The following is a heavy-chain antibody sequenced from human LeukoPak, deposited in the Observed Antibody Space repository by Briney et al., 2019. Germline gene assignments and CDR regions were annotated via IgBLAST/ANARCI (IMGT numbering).Heavy chain of an antibody. J-gene: IGHJ4*02. V-gene: IGHV4-30-2*01. CDR3: ARVRIEMATMGFDY. Sequence: SQTLSLTCAVSGGSISSGGYSWSWIRQPPGKGLEWIGYIYHSGSTYYNPSLKSRVTISVDRSKNQFSLKLSSATAADTAVYYCARVRIEMATMGFDYWGQGTLVTVSS. CDR1: GGSISSGGYS. CDR2: IYHSGST. D-gene: IGHD5-24*01.